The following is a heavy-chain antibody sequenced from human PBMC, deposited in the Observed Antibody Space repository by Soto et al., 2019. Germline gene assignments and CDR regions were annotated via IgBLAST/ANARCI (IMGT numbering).Heavy chain of an antibody. CDR2: ISGSCGST. Sequence: GGSLRLSCAASGFTFSSYAMVWVRHAPGKGLDLVSAISGSCGSTYYADSVKSRFTISRDNSKNTLYLQMNSLRAEDTAVYYCAKGPWGRYSNYYYYYGMDVWGQGTTVTVSS. CDR3: AKGPWGRYSNYYYYYGMDV. J-gene: IGHJ6*02. CDR1: GFTFSSYA. V-gene: IGHV3-23*01. D-gene: IGHD4-4*01.